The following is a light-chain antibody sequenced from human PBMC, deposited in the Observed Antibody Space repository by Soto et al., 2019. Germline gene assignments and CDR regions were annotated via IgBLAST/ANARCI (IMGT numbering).Light chain of an antibody. V-gene: IGKV1-5*01. J-gene: IGKJ1*01. CDR2: DGT. Sequence: DIQMTQYPSTLCASVGDRVTITCWASQSIGSWLAWHQQKPGKAPKLLIYDGTYLESGVPSRFSGSGSGTEFTLTISSLQPDDSATYYCQQYESHSETFGQGTKVDIK. CDR3: QQYESHSET. CDR1: QSIGSW.